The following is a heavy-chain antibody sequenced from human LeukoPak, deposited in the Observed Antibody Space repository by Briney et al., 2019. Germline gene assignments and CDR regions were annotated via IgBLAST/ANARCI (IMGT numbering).Heavy chain of an antibody. D-gene: IGHD5-12*01. CDR2: IYYSGNA. Sequence: WVRQPPGKGLEWIGYIYYSGNAYYNPSLKSRVTISVDVSKNQISLKLSSVTAADTAVYYCARGLSGDDYDDYWGQGTLVTVFS. J-gene: IGHJ4*02. V-gene: IGHV4-30-4*08. CDR3: ARGLSGDDYDDY.